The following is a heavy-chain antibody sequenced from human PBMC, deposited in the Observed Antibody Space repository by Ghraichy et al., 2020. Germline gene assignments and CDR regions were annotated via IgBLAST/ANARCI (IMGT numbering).Heavy chain of an antibody. D-gene: IGHD6-6*01. V-gene: IGHV3-9*01. CDR1: GFTFDDYA. Sequence: GGSLRLSCAASGFTFDDYAMHWVRQAPGKGLEWVSGISWNSGSIGYADSVKGRFTISRDNAKNSLYLQMNSLRAEDTALYYCAKSSGSSSFPEAFDYWGQGTLVTVSS. CDR3: AKSSGSSSFPEAFDY. J-gene: IGHJ4*02. CDR2: ISWNSGSI.